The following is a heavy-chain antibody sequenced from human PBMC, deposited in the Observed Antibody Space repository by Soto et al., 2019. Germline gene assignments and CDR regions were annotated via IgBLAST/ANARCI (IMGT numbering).Heavy chain of an antibody. CDR1: EFTFSSYG. CDR2: ISDSGGRK. D-gene: IGHD3-10*01. V-gene: IGHV3-23*01. CDR3: AKGNYGSDY. J-gene: IGHJ4*02. Sequence: VGSLRLCCASSEFTFSSYGMSWVRQAPGKGLEWVSSISDSGGRKNYADSVKGRFTISRDNSKKTLSLQMSSLRVEDTAVYYCAKGNYGSDYWGQGTLVPVSS.